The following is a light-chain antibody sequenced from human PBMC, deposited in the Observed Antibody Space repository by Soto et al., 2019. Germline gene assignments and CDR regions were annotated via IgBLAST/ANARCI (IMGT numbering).Light chain of an antibody. CDR3: SSYTSSSTPCV. V-gene: IGLV2-14*01. CDR1: SSDVGGYNY. Sequence: QSALTQPASVSGSPGQSITISCTGTSSDVGGYNYVSWYQQHPGKAPKLMIYEVSNRPSGVSNRFSGSKSGNTASLTISGLQAEDAADYYCSSYTSSSTPCVFGGGTKLTAL. CDR2: EVS. J-gene: IGLJ2*01.